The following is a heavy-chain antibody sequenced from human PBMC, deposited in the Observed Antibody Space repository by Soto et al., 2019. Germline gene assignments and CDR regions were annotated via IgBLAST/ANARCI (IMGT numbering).Heavy chain of an antibody. CDR1: GFTFSSYA. D-gene: IGHD3-3*01. V-gene: IGHV3-23*01. Sequence: EVQLLESGGGLVQPGGSLRLSCAASGFTFSSYAMSWVRQAPGKGLEWVSAISGSGGSTYYADSVKGRFTISRDNSKNTLYLQMNSLRAEDTAVYYCAKVPYDFWSGATQYYFDYWGQGTLVTVSS. CDR3: AKVPYDFWSGATQYYFDY. J-gene: IGHJ4*02. CDR2: ISGSGGST.